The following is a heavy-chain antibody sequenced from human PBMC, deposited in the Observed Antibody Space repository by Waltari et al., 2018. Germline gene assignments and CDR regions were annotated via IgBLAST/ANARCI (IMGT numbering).Heavy chain of an antibody. CDR2: IKSCVSGATT. CDR3: GDFTAFDY. D-gene: IGHD2-8*02. J-gene: IGHJ4*02. V-gene: IGHV3-15*01. Sequence: EVRLVESGGGLVEPVGSLRLSCAGSGFTFSTAWMHWARQAPGKGLEWIGRIKSCVSGATTEYGAPVKGRFTISRDESKDTVYLQMNSLKTEVTGVYYCGDFTAFDYWGQGSLVIVSS. CDR1: GFTFSTAW.